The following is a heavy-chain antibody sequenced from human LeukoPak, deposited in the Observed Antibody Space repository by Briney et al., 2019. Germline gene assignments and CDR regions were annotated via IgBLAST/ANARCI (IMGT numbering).Heavy chain of an antibody. CDR3: ARDWGCYYDSSGYYYFDY. Sequence: GASVKVSCKASGYSFTDYGITWVRQAPGQGLEWMGWFSPYNGNTNYAQKFQGRVTMTRDTSTSTTYMELKSLTSDDTAVYYCARDWGCYYDSSGYYYFDYWGQGTLVTVSS. CDR1: GYSFTDYG. V-gene: IGHV1-18*01. D-gene: IGHD3-22*01. CDR2: FSPYNGNT. J-gene: IGHJ4*02.